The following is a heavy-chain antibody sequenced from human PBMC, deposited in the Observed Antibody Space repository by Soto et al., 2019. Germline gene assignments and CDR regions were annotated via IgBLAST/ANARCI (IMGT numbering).Heavy chain of an antibody. D-gene: IGHD3-22*01. V-gene: IGHV1-46*03. CDR2: INPSGGST. J-gene: IGHJ4*02. Sequence: QVQLVQSGAEVKKPGASVKISCKASGYSFSRNYMHWVRQAPGQGLEWMGIINPSGGSTTYAQKFQGRVSMTMDTSARTFFMALSNLRPEDTAVYYCARNSGLMGTEHFDHWGQGTLVTVSS. CDR3: ARNSGLMGTEHFDH. CDR1: GYSFSRNY.